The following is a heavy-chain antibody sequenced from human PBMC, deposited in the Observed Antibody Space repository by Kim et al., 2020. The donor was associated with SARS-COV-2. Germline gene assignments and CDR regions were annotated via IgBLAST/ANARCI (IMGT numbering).Heavy chain of an antibody. J-gene: IGHJ4*02. CDR3: ARDGGGDPRGPYSSSWYRVSG. CDR1: GFTFSSYS. D-gene: IGHD6-13*01. CDR2: ISSSSSTI. V-gene: IGHV3-48*02. Sequence: GGSLRLSCAASGFTFSSYSMNWVRQAPGKGLEWVSYISSSSSTIYYADSVKGRFTISRDNAKNSLYLQMNSLRDEDTAVYYCARDGGGDPRGPYSSSWYRVSGWGQGTLVTVSS.